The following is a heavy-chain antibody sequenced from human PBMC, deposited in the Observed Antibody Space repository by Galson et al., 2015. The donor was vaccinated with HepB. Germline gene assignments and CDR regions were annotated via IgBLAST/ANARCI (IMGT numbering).Heavy chain of an antibody. J-gene: IGHJ6*02. Sequence: SLRLSCAASGFTVSNNNISWVRQAPGKGLEWVAVLDGDDSTYYADSVKGRFIISRDSSKNTLYLQLNSLSVEDTAVFFCARAPFTNYGPFYYGMDVWGQGTTVTVSS. CDR1: GFTVSNNN. V-gene: IGHV3-66*01. CDR2: LDGDDST. D-gene: IGHD2-8*01. CDR3: ARAPFTNYGPFYYGMDV.